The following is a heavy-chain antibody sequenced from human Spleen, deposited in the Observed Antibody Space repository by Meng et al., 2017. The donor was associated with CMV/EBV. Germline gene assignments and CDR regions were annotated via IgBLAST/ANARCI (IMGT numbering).Heavy chain of an antibody. CDR2: ISWNGEFI. CDR1: GFTFEDYA. Sequence: GGSLRLSCTTSGFTFEDYAMHWVRQAPGKGLEWVSLISWNGEFIAYADSVKGRFTISRDNAKNSLHLQMTSLRVEDTALYYCANEQDYGARDYWGQGTLVTVSS. D-gene: IGHD4-17*01. J-gene: IGHJ4*02. CDR3: ANEQDYGARDY. V-gene: IGHV3-9*01.